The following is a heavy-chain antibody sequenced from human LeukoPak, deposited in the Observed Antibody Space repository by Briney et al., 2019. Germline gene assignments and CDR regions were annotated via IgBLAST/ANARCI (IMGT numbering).Heavy chain of an antibody. D-gene: IGHD5-18*01. CDR3: ARRRGYSYGYGY. Sequence: SETLSLTCTVSGYSISNGYYWGWIRQPPGKGLEWVGSIYHRGSTYYNPSLRSRVTISLDRSKNQFSLKLSSVTAADTAVYYCARRRGYSYGYGYWGQGTLVTVSS. CDR1: GYSISNGYY. CDR2: IYHRGST. J-gene: IGHJ4*02. V-gene: IGHV4-38-2*02.